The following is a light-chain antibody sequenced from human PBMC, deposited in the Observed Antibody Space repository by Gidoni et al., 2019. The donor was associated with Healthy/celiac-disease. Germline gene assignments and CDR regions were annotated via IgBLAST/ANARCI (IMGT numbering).Light chain of an antibody. Sequence: SYELTQPPSVSVSPGQTARITCSGDALPKQYAYWYQQKPGQAPVLVIYKDSERPSGIPERFSSTSSGTTVTLTISGVQAEDEADYYCQSADSSGTSHVVFGGGTKLTVL. J-gene: IGLJ2*01. V-gene: IGLV3-25*03. CDR2: KDS. CDR3: QSADSSGTSHVV. CDR1: ALPKQY.